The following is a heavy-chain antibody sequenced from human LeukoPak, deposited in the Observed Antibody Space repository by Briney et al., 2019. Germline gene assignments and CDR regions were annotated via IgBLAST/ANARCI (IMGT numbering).Heavy chain of an antibody. CDR3: ARFGYGDWDYFDY. CDR2: ISSSSSYI. D-gene: IGHD4-17*01. Sequence: PGGSLRLSCAASGFTFSSDSMNWVRQAPGKGLEWVSSISSSSSYIYYADSVKGRFTISRDNAKNSLYLQMNSLRAEDTAVYYCARFGYGDWDYFDYWGQGTLVTVSS. J-gene: IGHJ4*02. CDR1: GFTFSSDS. V-gene: IGHV3-21*01.